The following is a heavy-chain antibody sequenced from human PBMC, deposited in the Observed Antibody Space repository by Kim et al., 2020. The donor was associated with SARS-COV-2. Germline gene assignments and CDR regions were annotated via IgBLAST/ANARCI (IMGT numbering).Heavy chain of an antibody. Sequence: ASVKVSCKASGYTFTSYGISWVRQAPGQGLEWMGWISAYNGNTNYAQKLQGRVTMTTDTSTSTAYMELRSLRSDDTAVYYCARDRGVGAQLRYYGMDVWGQGTTVTVSS. V-gene: IGHV1-18*01. CDR1: GYTFTSYG. CDR2: ISAYNGNT. J-gene: IGHJ6*02. CDR3: ARDRGVGAQLRYYGMDV. D-gene: IGHD1-26*01.